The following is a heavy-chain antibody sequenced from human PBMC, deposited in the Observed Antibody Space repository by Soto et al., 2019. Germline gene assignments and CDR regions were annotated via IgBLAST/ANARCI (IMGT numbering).Heavy chain of an antibody. V-gene: IGHV2-5*02. J-gene: IGHJ4*02. Sequence: QITLKESGTTLVKPTQTLTLTCTFSGFSLSTSGVGVGWIRQPPGKALEWLALIYWDDDKRYSPSLKSRLTITKYTSKNQVVLTMTNMDPVDTATYYCAHSGLLWFWELSPRGYWGQGTLVTVSS. D-gene: IGHD3-10*01. CDR3: AHSGLLWFWELSPRGY. CDR1: GFSLSTSGVG. CDR2: IYWDDDK.